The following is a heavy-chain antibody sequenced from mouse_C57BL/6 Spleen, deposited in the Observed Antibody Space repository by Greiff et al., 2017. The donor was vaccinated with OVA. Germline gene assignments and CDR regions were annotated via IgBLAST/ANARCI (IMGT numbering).Heavy chain of an antibody. V-gene: IGHV3-6*01. J-gene: IGHJ4*01. CDR3: ARELHYYGSSYGAMDY. CDR2: ISYDGSN. CDR1: GYSITSGYY. Sequence: ESGPGLVKPSQSLSLTCSVTGYSITSGYYWNWIRQFPGNKLEWMGYISYDGSNNYNPSLKNRISITRDTSKNQFFLKLNSVTTEDTATYYCARELHYYGSSYGAMDYWGQGTSVTVSS. D-gene: IGHD1-1*01.